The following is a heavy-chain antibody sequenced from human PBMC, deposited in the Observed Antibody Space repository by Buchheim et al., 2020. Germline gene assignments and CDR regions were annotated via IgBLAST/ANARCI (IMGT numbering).Heavy chain of an antibody. CDR1: GFIFSKYA. Sequence: QPQLVESGGGVVQPGRSLRLTCTGPGFIFSKYAKHWVRQAPGKGLEWVAVISYDGNDKYYADSVRGRFSISRDNSKNTLYLQMNSLRAEDTVVYYCASSFWGFQKLEPAKYYFGMDLWGQGTT. CDR2: ISYDGNDK. CDR3: ASSFWGFQKLEPAKYYFGMDL. J-gene: IGHJ6*02. D-gene: IGHD1-1*01. V-gene: IGHV3-30*04.